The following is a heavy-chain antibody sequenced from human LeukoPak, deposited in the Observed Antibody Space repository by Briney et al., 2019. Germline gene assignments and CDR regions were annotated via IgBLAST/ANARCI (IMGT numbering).Heavy chain of an antibody. D-gene: IGHD6-19*01. CDR2: IIPIFGPA. CDR3: TTSPVPGIDY. V-gene: IGHV1-69*13. J-gene: IGHJ4*02. CDR1: GDTFSSYA. Sequence: ASVKVSCKASGDTFSSYAFSWVRQAPGHGLEWMGGIIPIFGPANYAQKFQGRVTIVADESTSTAYMELSSLRTEDTAMYYCTTSPVPGIDYWGQGIQVTVSS.